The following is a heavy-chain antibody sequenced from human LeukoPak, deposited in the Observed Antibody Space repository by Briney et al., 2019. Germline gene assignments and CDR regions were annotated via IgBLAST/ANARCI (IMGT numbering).Heavy chain of an antibody. CDR3: ARGRYGDSTPLFFQH. J-gene: IGHJ1*01. Sequence: ASVKVSCKASGYTFTGYYMHWVRQAPGQGLEWMGWINPNSGGTNYAQKFQGRVTMTRDTSISTAYMELSRLRSDDTAVYYCARGRYGDSTPLFFQHWGQGTLVTVSS. CDR2: INPNSGGT. V-gene: IGHV1-2*02. D-gene: IGHD4-17*01. CDR1: GYTFTGYY.